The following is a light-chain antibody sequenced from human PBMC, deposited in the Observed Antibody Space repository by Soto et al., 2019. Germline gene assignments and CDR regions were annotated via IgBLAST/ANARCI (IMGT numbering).Light chain of an antibody. V-gene: IGKV1-5*03. CDR2: KAS. CDR3: QQYHTSPWT. Sequence: DIQMTQSPSTLSASLGDTVTITCRASQNLDTWLTWYQQKPGKAPRLLIYKASSLERGVPSRFSGSGSGTAYTLTISSLQPDDFAIYYCQQYHTSPWTFGQGTKVDIK. CDR1: QNLDTW. J-gene: IGKJ1*01.